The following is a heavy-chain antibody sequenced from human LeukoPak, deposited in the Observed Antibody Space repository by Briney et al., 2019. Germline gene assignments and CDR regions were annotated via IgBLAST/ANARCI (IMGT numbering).Heavy chain of an antibody. V-gene: IGHV3-30*03. D-gene: IGHD4-17*01. CDR3: ARGQDYGDYFDY. J-gene: IGHJ4*02. CDR2: ISYDGSNK. CDR1: GFTLSSAFG. Sequence: GRSLRLSCAASGFTLSSAFGIHWVRQVPGKGLEWVAVISYDGSNKYYADSVKGRFTISRDNSKNTLYLQMNSLRAEDTAVYYCARGQDYGDYFDYWGQGTLVTVSS.